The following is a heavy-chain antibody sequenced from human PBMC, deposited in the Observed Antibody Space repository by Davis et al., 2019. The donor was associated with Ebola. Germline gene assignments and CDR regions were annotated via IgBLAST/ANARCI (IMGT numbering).Heavy chain of an antibody. V-gene: IGHV3-23*01. CDR2: ISCSGGRT. CDR1: VITFSSYA. Sequence: GESLKISCTDSVITFSSYAMTWVRQAPGKGLEWVSAISCSGGRTYYADSVKGRFTISRDNSKNTLYLQMNSLRAEDTAVYYCAKSGLSFGVVKYHYGMDVWGKGTTVTVSS. CDR3: AKSGLSFGVVKYHYGMDV. J-gene: IGHJ6*04. D-gene: IGHD3-3*01.